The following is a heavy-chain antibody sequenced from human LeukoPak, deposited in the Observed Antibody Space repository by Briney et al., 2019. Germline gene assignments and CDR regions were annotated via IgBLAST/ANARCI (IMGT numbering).Heavy chain of an antibody. CDR2: VNPNSGNT. D-gene: IGHD3-10*01. CDR3: ARGPRFGELLVPYYYYGMDV. CDR1: GYTFTSYD. J-gene: IGHJ6*02. Sequence: AASVKVSCKASGYTFTSYDINWVRQATGQGLEWMGWVNPNSGNTGYAQKFQGRVTMTRNTSISTAYMELSSLRSEDTAVYYCARGPRFGELLVPYYYYGMDVWGQGTTVTVSS. V-gene: IGHV1-8*01.